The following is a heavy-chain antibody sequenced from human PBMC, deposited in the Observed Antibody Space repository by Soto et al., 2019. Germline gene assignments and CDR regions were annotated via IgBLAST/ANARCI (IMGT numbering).Heavy chain of an antibody. CDR3: ARGGYAIPQFDP. CDR1: GASVSSDSYY. CDR2: IYYSGST. D-gene: IGHD2-21*01. V-gene: IGHV4-61*01. J-gene: IGHJ5*02. Sequence: SETLSLTCTVSGASVSSDSYYWNWFRQPPGKGLEWIGYIYYSGSTNYNPSLKSRVTISVDTSKNQFSLRLTSVTAADTAVYYCARGGYAIPQFDPWGLVTLVSVS.